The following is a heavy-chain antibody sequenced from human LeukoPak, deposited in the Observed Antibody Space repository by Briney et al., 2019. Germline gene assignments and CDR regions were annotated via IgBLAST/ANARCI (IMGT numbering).Heavy chain of an antibody. CDR1: GGSISSYY. V-gene: IGHV4-59*01. CDR3: AREGLAARRGGFDI. J-gene: IGHJ3*02. CDR2: IYHTGNT. D-gene: IGHD6-6*01. Sequence: SETLSLTCTVSGGSISSYYWSWIRQPPGKGLEWIGYIYHTGNTNYSPSLRGRVTMSIDTSRNQFSLKLNSVTATDTAVYYCAREGLAARRGGFDIWGQGTVVTVSS.